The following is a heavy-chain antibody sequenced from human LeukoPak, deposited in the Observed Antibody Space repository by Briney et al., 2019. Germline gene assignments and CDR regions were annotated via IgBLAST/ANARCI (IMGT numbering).Heavy chain of an antibody. J-gene: IGHJ4*02. CDR1: GGSFSGYY. Sequence: PSETLSLTCAVYGGSFSGYYWSWIRQPPGKGLEWIGEINHSGSTNYNPSLKRRVTISVDTSKNQFFLKLSSVTAADTAVYYCARGASPAYWGQGTLVTVSS. CDR2: INHSGST. CDR3: ARGASPAY. V-gene: IGHV4-34*01.